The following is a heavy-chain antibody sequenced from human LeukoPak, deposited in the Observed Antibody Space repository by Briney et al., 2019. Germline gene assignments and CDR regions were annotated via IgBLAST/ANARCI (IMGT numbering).Heavy chain of an antibody. V-gene: IGHV3-30*02. CDR2: IRYDGSNK. CDR3: ARGGRGAAAANGDDY. J-gene: IGHJ4*02. D-gene: IGHD6-13*01. CDR1: GFTFSSYG. Sequence: PGGSLRLSCAASGFTFSSYGMHWVRQAPGKGLEWVAFIRYDGSNKYYADSVKGRFTISRDNSKNTLYLQMNSLRAEDTAVYYCARGGRGAAAANGDDYWGQGTLVTVSS.